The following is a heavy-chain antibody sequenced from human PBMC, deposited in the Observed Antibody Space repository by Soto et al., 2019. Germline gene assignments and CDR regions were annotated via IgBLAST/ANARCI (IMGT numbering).Heavy chain of an antibody. V-gene: IGHV4-59*01. CDR2: IYYSGST. Sequence: SETLSLTCTVSGCSISSYYWSCIRQPPGKGLEWIGYIYYSGSTNYNPSLKSRVTISVDTSKNQFSLKLSSVTAADTAVYYCARGGAVTTRPGWFDPWGQGTLVTVSS. CDR1: GCSISSYY. J-gene: IGHJ5*02. D-gene: IGHD4-17*01. CDR3: ARGGAVTTRPGWFDP.